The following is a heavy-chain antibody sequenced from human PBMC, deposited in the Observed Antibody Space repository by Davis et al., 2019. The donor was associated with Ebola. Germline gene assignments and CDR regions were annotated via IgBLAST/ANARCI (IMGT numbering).Heavy chain of an antibody. J-gene: IGHJ4*02. CDR1: GGSINNYY. Sequence: SETLSLTCTVSGGSINNYYWSWIRQPPGKGLEWIGYIYHSGSTYYNPSLKSRVTMSVDMSKNQFSLRLTSVTAADTAMYYCARDYYDSNGYLYYFDSWGQGTLVTVSS. CDR3: ARDYYDSNGYLYYFDS. V-gene: IGHV4-59*12. D-gene: IGHD3-22*01. CDR2: IYHSGST.